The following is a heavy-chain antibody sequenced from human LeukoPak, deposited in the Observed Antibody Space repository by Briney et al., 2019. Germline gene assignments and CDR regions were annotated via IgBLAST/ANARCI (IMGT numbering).Heavy chain of an antibody. Sequence: PSETLSLTCTVSGGSISSGSYYWSWIRQPAGKGLEWVGRIYTSGSTNYNPSLKSRVTISVDTSKSQFSLKLSSVTAADTAVYYCARGATTYAFDIWGQGTMVTVSS. CDR3: ARGATTYAFDI. D-gene: IGHD4-17*01. J-gene: IGHJ3*02. CDR2: IYTSGST. V-gene: IGHV4-61*02. CDR1: GGSISSGSYY.